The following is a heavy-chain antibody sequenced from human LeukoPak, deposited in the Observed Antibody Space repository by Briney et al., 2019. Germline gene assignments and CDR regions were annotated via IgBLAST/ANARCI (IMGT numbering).Heavy chain of an antibody. CDR3: ARVIIVGASIDY. V-gene: IGHV4-61*01. Sequence: PSETLSLTCTVSGGSVSSGSYYWSWIRQPPGKGLEWIGYIYYSGSTNYNPSLKSRVTISVDTSKNQFSLKLSSVTATDTAVYYCARVIIVGASIDYWGQGTLVTVSS. D-gene: IGHD1-26*01. J-gene: IGHJ4*02. CDR1: GGSVSSGSYY. CDR2: IYYSGST.